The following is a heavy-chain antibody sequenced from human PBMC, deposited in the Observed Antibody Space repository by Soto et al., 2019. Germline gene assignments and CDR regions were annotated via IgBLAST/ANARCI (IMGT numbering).Heavy chain of an antibody. Sequence: SYTLSLTCSVSGVVTLIGSYYWSWIRQRPGKGLECLGYIFNSGSAYYNPSLRSRVTISIDTSKDEFSLTLSSVTAADTAVYFCARGYSGYDYNFDYWGQGISVTVSS. D-gene: IGHD5-12*01. J-gene: IGHJ4*02. CDR1: GVVTLIGSYY. CDR3: ARGYSGYDYNFDY. CDR2: IFNSGSA. V-gene: IGHV4-31*03.